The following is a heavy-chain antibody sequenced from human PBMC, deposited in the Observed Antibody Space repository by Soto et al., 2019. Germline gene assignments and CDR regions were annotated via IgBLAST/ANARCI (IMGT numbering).Heavy chain of an antibody. CDR1: GYSFTTYW. CDR2: IYPGDSDT. CDR3: ARPGESGSYSYFDS. J-gene: IGHJ4*02. V-gene: IGHV5-51*01. D-gene: IGHD3-10*01. Sequence: GESLKISCQGSGYSFTTYWIGWVRQMPGKGLEWMGIIYPGDSDTKYSPSFQGQVTISADRSLTTAYLQWSSLTASDTAMYYCARPGESGSYSYFDSWGQGTLVTVSS.